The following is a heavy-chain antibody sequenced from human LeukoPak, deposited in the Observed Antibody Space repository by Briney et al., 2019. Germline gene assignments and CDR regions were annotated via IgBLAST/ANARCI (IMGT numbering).Heavy chain of an antibody. CDR3: ASRGLKRDYGAEYFQH. J-gene: IGHJ1*01. CDR2: INHSGST. Sequence: SETLSLTCAVYGGSFSGYYWSWIRQPPGKGLEWIGEINHSGSTNYNPSLKSRVTISVDTSKNQFSLKLSSVTAADTAVYYCASRGLKRDYGAEYFQHWGQGTLVTVSS. D-gene: IGHD4-17*01. V-gene: IGHV4-34*01. CDR1: GGSFSGYY.